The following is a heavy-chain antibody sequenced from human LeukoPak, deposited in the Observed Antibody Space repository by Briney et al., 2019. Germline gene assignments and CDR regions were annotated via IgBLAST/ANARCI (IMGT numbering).Heavy chain of an antibody. CDR1: GFTFSSYS. V-gene: IGHV3-30*18. D-gene: IGHD4-23*01. CDR3: AKEGGNSALDY. Sequence: GGSLRLSCAASGFTFSSYSMNWVRQAPGKGLEWVAVISYDGSNKYYADSVKGRFTISRDNSKNTLYLQMNSLRAEDTAVYYCAKEGGNSALDYWGQGTLVTVSS. CDR2: ISYDGSNK. J-gene: IGHJ4*02.